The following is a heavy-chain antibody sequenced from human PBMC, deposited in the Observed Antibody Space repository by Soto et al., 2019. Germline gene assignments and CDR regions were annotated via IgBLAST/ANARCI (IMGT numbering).Heavy chain of an antibody. CDR1: ADSFSNYG. J-gene: IGHJ4*02. V-gene: IGHV1-69*01. CDR2: IIPIFGTT. Sequence: QAQLVQSGAEVKEPGSSVKVSCKASADSFSNYGISWVRQAPGQGLEWMGGIIPIFGTTNYAEKFQGRVTITADESTNTAYMQLSNPRSEDTALYYCARVFPDGWVEPGVVRGYLDTWGQGKLVTVSS. D-gene: IGHD3-3*01. CDR3: ARVFPDGWVEPGVVRGYLDT.